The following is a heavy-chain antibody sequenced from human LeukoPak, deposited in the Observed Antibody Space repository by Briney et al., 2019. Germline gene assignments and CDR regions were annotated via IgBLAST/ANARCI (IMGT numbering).Heavy chain of an antibody. J-gene: IGHJ4*02. V-gene: IGHV1-69*06. Sequence: ASVKVSCKASGGTFSSYAISWVRQAPGQGLEWMGGIIPIFGTANYAQKFQGRVTITADKSTSKAYMELSSLRSEDTAVYYCASPVVDTAMVDYWGQGTLVTVSS. CDR2: IIPIFGTA. CDR3: ASPVVDTAMVDY. D-gene: IGHD5-18*01. CDR1: GGTFSSYA.